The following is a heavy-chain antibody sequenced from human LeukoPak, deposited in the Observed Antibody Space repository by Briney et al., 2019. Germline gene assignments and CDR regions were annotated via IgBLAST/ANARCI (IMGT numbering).Heavy chain of an antibody. CDR1: GYTFTSYG. J-gene: IGHJ4*02. D-gene: IGHD6-19*01. V-gene: IGHV1-18*01. CDR2: ISAYNGNT. Sequence: GASVKVSCKASGYTFTSYGISWVRQAPGQGLEWMGLISAYNGNTNYAQKLQGRVTMTTDTSTSTAYMELRSLRSDDTAVYYCARAGYSSGHKSYYFDYWGQGTLVTVSS. CDR3: ARAGYSSGHKSYYFDY.